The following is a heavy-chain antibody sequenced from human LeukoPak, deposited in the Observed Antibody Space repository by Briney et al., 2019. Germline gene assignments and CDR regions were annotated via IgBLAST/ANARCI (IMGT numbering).Heavy chain of an antibody. Sequence: PGGSLRLSCAASGFTFSSYTMNWVRQAPGKGLEWVSSITSSNSYIYYADSVKGRFTISRDNAKNSLYLQMNSLGAEDTAVYYCTRANYDYYYGMDVWGQGTMVTVSS. V-gene: IGHV3-21*01. CDR2: ITSSNSYI. CDR3: TRANYDYYYGMDV. J-gene: IGHJ6*02. CDR1: GFTFSSYT.